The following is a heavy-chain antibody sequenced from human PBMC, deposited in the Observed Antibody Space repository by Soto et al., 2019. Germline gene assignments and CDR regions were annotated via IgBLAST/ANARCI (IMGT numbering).Heavy chain of an antibody. CDR2: IDPSDSQT. CDR3: ARQIYDSDTGPNFQYYFDS. V-gene: IGHV5-10-1*01. Sequence: GESLKISCNGPGYSFAVYWITWVRQKPGKGLEWMGRIDPSDSQTYYSPSFRGHVTISATKSITTVFLQWSSLRASDTAMYYCARQIYDSDTGPNFQYYFDSWGQGTPVTVSS. J-gene: IGHJ4*02. CDR1: GYSFAVYW. D-gene: IGHD3-22*01.